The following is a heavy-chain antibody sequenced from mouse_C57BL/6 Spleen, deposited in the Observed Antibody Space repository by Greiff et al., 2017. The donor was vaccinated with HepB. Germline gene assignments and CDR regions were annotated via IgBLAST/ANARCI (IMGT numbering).Heavy chain of an antibody. CDR3: ARRGLTGTRRGFDY. D-gene: IGHD4-1*01. CDR2: INPNNGGT. Sequence: EVQLQQSGPELVKPGASVKISCKASGYTFTDYYMNWVKQSHGKSLEWIGDINPNNGGTSYNQKFKGTATLTVDKSSSTAYIELRSLTSEDSAVYYGARRGLTGTRRGFDYWGQGTTLTVSS. J-gene: IGHJ2*01. CDR1: GYTFTDYY. V-gene: IGHV1-26*01.